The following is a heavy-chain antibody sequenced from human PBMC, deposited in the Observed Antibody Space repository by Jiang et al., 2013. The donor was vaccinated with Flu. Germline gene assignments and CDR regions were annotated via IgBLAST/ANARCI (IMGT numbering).Heavy chain of an antibody. CDR1: GFSLTTSGVG. V-gene: IGHV2-5*04. J-gene: IGHJ6*03. CDR2: IYWTGER. Sequence: KPTQTLTLTCTFSGFSLTTSGVGVGWVRQPPGKPLEWLGLIYWTGERRYSTSLKDRLTITEDTSASQVVLTMSNVDPVDTGTYYCSYWGMTEAPTTYDFKTYYYVDVWGKGTTVAVSS. CDR3: SYWGMTEAPTTYDFKTYYYVDV. D-gene: IGHD2/OR15-2a*01.